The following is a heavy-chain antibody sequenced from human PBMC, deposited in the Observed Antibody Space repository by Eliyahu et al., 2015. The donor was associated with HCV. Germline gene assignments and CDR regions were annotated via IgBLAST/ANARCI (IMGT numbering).Heavy chain of an antibody. D-gene: IGHD3-3*01. V-gene: IGHV3-48*02. J-gene: IGHJ6*02. CDR3: ARVPYYDFWSGYWGFRTSYGMDV. CDR2: ISSSSSTI. Sequence: EVQLVESGGGLVQPGGSLRLSCAASGFTFSSYSMNWVRQAPGKGLEWVSYISSSSSTIYYADSVKGRFTISRDNAKNSLYLQMNSLRDEDTAVYYCARVPYYDFWSGYWGFRTSYGMDVWGQGTTVTVSS. CDR1: GFTFSSYS.